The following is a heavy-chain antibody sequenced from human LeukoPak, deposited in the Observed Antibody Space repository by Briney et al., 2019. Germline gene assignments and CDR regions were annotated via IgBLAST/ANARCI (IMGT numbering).Heavy chain of an antibody. Sequence: ASVKVSCKASGYXFTSYYMHWVRQAPGQGLEWMGMINPRDGTTRTLQKFQGRVTMTRDTSTSTLYMGLSSLRSEDTATYFCARGADQEFDFWGQGTLVTVSS. CDR3: ARGADQEFDF. CDR1: GYXFTSYY. CDR2: INPRDGTT. J-gene: IGHJ4*02. V-gene: IGHV1-46*01.